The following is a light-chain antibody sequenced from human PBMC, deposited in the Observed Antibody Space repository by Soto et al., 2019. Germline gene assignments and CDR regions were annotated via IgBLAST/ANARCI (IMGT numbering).Light chain of an antibody. J-gene: IGKJ3*01. Sequence: EIVLTQSPGTLSLSPGERATLSCRASQSVSNSYLAWYQQRPGQAPRLLIYGASRRATGIPDRFSGSGSGTDFTLTISRLEPEDFAVYYCQQYRWSPLFTLGPGTKVDIK. CDR2: GAS. CDR1: QSVSNSY. CDR3: QQYRWSPLFT. V-gene: IGKV3-20*01.